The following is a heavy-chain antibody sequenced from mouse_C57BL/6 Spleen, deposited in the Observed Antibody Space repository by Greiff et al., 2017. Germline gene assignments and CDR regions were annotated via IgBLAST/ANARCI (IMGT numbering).Heavy chain of an antibody. Sequence: QVQLQQSGAELVRPGTSVKVSCKASGYAFTNYLIAWVKQRPGQGLEWIGVINPGSGGTNYNEKFKGKATLTADKSSSTAYIQLSSLTSEDAAVYCCARSGDYDEYAMDYWGQGTSVTVSS. CDR2: INPGSGGT. D-gene: IGHD2-4*01. V-gene: IGHV1-54*01. CDR1: GYAFTNYL. CDR3: ARSGDYDEYAMDY. J-gene: IGHJ4*01.